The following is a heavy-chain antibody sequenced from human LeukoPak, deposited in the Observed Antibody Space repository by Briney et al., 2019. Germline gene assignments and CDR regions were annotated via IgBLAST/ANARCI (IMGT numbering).Heavy chain of an antibody. CDR2: IYHSGST. V-gene: IGHV4-38-2*02. D-gene: IGHD3-22*01. CDR3: AREGSSDYDSSGYYGEY. CDR1: GYSISSGYY. Sequence: SETLSLTCTVSGYSISSGYYWGWIQQPPGKGLGWIGSIYHSGSTYYTPSLKSRVTISVDTSKNQFSLKLSSVTAADTAVYYCAREGSSDYDSSGYYGEYWGQGTLVTV. J-gene: IGHJ4*02.